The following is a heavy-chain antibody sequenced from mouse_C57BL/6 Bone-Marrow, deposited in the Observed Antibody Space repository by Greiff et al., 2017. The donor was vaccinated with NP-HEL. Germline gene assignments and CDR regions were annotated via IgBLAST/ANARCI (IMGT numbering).Heavy chain of an antibody. CDR2: IYPGDGDT. Sequence: VQGVESGPELVKPGASVKISCKASGYAFSSSWMNWVKQRPGKGLEWIGRIYPGDGDTNYNGKFKGKATLTADKSSSTAYMQLSSLTSEDSAVYFCAREYYKYFDYWGQGTTLTVSS. J-gene: IGHJ2*01. D-gene: IGHD2-12*01. V-gene: IGHV1-82*01. CDR1: GYAFSSSW. CDR3: AREYYKYFDY.